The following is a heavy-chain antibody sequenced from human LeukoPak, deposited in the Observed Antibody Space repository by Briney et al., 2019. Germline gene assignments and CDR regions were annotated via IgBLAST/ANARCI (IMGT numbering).Heavy chain of an antibody. D-gene: IGHD2-2*01. CDR1: GYTFTSYG. Sequence: ASVKVSCKASGYTFTSYGISWVRQAPGQGLEWMGWISAYNGNTNYAQKLQGRVTMTTDTSTSTAYMELRSLRSDDTAVYYCARDRGPEDIVVVPAALIDYWGQGILVTVSS. CDR2: ISAYNGNT. CDR3: ARDRGPEDIVVVPAALIDY. J-gene: IGHJ4*02. V-gene: IGHV1-18*01.